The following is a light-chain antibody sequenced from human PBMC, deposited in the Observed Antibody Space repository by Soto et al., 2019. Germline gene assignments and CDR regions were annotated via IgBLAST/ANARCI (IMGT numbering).Light chain of an antibody. J-gene: IGKJ5*01. CDR2: LGS. CDR1: QSLLHSNGYNY. Sequence: DIVMTQSPLSLPVTPGEPASISCRSSQSLLHSNGYNYLDWYLQKPGQPPQLLIYLGSNRASGVPDRFSGSGSGTDFTLQISRVEAEDVSVYYCMQALQNTITFGQGTRLEIK. V-gene: IGKV2-28*01. CDR3: MQALQNTIT.